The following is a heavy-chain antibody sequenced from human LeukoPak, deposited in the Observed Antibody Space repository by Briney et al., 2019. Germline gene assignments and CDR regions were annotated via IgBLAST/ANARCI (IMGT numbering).Heavy chain of an antibody. CDR3: ARDRIVGATDY. CDR2: INHSGST. CDR1: GFIFSSYA. V-gene: IGHV4-34*01. Sequence: AGGSLRLSCAASGFIFSSYAMSWVRQPPGKGLEWIGEINHSGSTNYNPSLKSRVTISVDTSKNQFSLKLSSVTAADTAVYYCARDRIVGATDYWGQGTLVTVSS. J-gene: IGHJ4*02. D-gene: IGHD1-26*01.